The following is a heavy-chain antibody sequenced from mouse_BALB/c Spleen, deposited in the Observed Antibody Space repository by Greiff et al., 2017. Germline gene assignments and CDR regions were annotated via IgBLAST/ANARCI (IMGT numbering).Heavy chain of an antibody. Sequence: VQLQQSGAELAKPGASVKMSCKASGYTFTSYWMHWVKQRPGQGLEWIGYINPSTGYTEYNQKFKDKATLTADKSSSTAYMQLSSLTSEDSAVYYCARLYYDAMDYWGQGTSVTVSS. V-gene: IGHV1-7*01. CDR3: ARLYYDAMDY. CDR2: INPSTGYT. J-gene: IGHJ4*01. CDR1: GYTFTSYW.